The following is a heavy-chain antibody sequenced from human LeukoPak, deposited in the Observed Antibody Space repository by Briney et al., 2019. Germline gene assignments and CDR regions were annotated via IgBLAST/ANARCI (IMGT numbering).Heavy chain of an antibody. CDR3: ASKLGYCSGGSCYLLH. CDR1: GYTFTSYG. J-gene: IGHJ4*02. V-gene: IGHV1-18*01. CDR2: ISAYNGNT. Sequence: ASVKVSCKASGYTFTSYGISWVRQAPGQGLEWMGWISAYNGNTNYAQKLQGRVTMTTDTSTSTAYMELRSLRSGDTAVYYCASKLGYCSGGSCYLLHWGQGTLVTVSS. D-gene: IGHD2-15*01.